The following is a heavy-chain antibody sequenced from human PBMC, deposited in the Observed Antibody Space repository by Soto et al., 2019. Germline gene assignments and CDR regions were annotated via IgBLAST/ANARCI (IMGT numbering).Heavy chain of an antibody. Sequence: GGSLRLSCAASGFTFSIYAMAWVRQAPGRGLEWVSVINGGADYTYYADSVKGRFTISRDNSKNTVYLQMNSLRAEDTAVYFCAKGRRSGTRPPTNFDYWGQGVLVTVSS. CDR2: INGGADYT. CDR1: GFTFSIYA. V-gene: IGHV3-23*01. D-gene: IGHD1-1*01. CDR3: AKGRRSGTRPPTNFDY. J-gene: IGHJ4*02.